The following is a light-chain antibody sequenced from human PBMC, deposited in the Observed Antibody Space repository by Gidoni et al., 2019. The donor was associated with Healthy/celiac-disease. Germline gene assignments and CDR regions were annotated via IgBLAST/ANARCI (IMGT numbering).Light chain of an antibody. CDR3: QQSYSTRIT. CDR1: QSISNY. J-gene: IGKJ5*01. CDR2: AAS. V-gene: IGKV1-39*01. Sequence: DLQTTQSPSSLSASVGDRVTITCRASQSISNYLNWYQQKPGKAPKLLIYAASSSQSGVPSRCSGSGSGTDFTLTISSLQPEDFATYYWQQSYSTRITFGQGTQLEIK.